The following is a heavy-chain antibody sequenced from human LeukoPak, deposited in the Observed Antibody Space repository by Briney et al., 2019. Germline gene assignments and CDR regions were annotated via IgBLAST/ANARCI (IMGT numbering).Heavy chain of an antibody. CDR2: ISDSGTT. V-gene: IGHV4-59*08. CDR3: GNVDRIHRERYGMDV. CDR1: GASISSYY. J-gene: IGHJ6*02. Sequence: RSSETLSLTCTVSGASISSYYWSWIRQPPGKGLEWIGYISDSGTTGYTSSFKGRVTISVDGSRNQFSLRLYSVIAADTAVYYCGNVDRIHRERYGMDVWAQGTTVTVSS. D-gene: IGHD2-15*01.